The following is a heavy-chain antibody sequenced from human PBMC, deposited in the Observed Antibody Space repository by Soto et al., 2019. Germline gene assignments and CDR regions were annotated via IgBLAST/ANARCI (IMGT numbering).Heavy chain of an antibody. CDR1: GFIFSNCW. D-gene: IGHD3-22*01. CDR2: INSDGSST. Sequence: QLGGSLRLSCVASGFIFSNCWMHWVRQAPGMGLVWVSHINSDGSSTTYADSVKGRFTISRDNAKNTLYLQMNSLRAEDTAVYYCVRAIGHYGMDVWGRGATVTVSS. J-gene: IGHJ6*02. V-gene: IGHV3-74*01. CDR3: VRAIGHYGMDV.